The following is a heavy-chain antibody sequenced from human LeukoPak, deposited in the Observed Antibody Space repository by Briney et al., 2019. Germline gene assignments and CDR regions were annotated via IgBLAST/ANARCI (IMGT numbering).Heavy chain of an antibody. J-gene: IGHJ6*02. D-gene: IGHD2-2*01. V-gene: IGHV1-18*01. Sequence: GASVKVSCKASGYSFTSYGISWVRQAPGQGLEWMGWISPFNGNTNYVQKFQGRVTMTTETSTRTTYMELRSLRSDDTAAYYCAKDLDIVVIRAALRHYGMDVWGQGTTVTLSS. CDR2: ISPFNGNT. CDR3: AKDLDIVVIRAALRHYGMDV. CDR1: GYSFTSYG.